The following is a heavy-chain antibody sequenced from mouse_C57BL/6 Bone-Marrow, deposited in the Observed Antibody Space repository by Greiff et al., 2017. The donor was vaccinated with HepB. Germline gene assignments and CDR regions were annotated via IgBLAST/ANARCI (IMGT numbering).Heavy chain of an antibody. CDR2: ISSGGSYT. CDR1: GFTFSSYG. D-gene: IGHD2-4*01. V-gene: IGHV5-6*02. J-gene: IGHJ1*03. CDR3: ARRKITPSYWYFDV. Sequence: DVMLVESGGDLVKPGGSLKLSCAASGFTFSSYGMSWVRQTPDKRLEWVATISSGGSYTYYPDSVKGRFTISRDNAKNTLYLQMSSLKSEDTAMYYCARRKITPSYWYFDVWGTGTTVTVSS.